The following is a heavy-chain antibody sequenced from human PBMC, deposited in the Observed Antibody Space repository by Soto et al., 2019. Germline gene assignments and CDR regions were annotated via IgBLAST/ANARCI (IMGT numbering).Heavy chain of an antibody. V-gene: IGHV1-18*01. CDR3: ARVPRYDFWSGYNDY. D-gene: IGHD3-3*01. J-gene: IGHJ4*02. Sequence: EASVKVSCKASGYTFTSYGISWVRQAPGQGLEWMGWISAYNGNTNYAQKLQGRVTMTTDTSTSTAYMELRSLRSDDTAVYYCARVPRYDFWSGYNDYWGQGTLVTVSS. CDR2: ISAYNGNT. CDR1: GYTFTSYG.